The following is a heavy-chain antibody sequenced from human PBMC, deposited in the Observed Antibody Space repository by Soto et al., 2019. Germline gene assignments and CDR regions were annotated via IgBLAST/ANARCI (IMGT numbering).Heavy chain of an antibody. D-gene: IGHD3-22*01. V-gene: IGHV3-30*18. Sequence: QVQLVESGGGVVQPGRSLRLSCVASGFGFSFYGMHWVRQAPGKGLEWVAVISDDGNDKYYGDSVKGRFTISRDNSANTLFLQMTGLREEDTAVYYCAKAVVDCSDSSGYFSDFDYWGQGTLVSVSS. CDR3: AKAVVDCSDSSGYFSDFDY. J-gene: IGHJ4*02. CDR1: GFGFSFYG. CDR2: ISDDGNDK.